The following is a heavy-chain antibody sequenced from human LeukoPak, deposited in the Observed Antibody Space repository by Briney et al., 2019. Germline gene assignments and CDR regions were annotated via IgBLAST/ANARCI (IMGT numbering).Heavy chain of an antibody. CDR2: ISSSGSYI. V-gene: IGHV3-21*01. Sequence: PGGSLRLSCAASGFTFSSYWMHWVRQAPGKGLEWVSSISSSGSYIYYADSLKGRFTISRDNAKSSLYLQMNSLRAEDTAVYYCARDSQSHSGYYYDWDYWGQGTLVTVSS. D-gene: IGHD1-26*01. J-gene: IGHJ4*02. CDR3: ARDSQSHSGYYYDWDY. CDR1: GFTFSSYW.